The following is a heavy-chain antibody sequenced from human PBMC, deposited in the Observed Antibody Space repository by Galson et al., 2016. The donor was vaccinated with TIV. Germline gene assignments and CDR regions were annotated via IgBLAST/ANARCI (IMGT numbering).Heavy chain of an antibody. D-gene: IGHD2-15*01. CDR2: MNPHSGST. J-gene: IGHJ6*02. Sequence: SVKVSCKASGYSFLSFDINWVRQAAGQGLEWMGWMNPHSGSTVSAQKFQGRVTMTRNLSISTAYMELSSLTYEGTAIYYCARPSCGSAYSCLDVWGQGTTVTVSS. CDR3: ARPSCGSAYSCLDV. V-gene: IGHV1-8*01. CDR1: GYSFLSFD.